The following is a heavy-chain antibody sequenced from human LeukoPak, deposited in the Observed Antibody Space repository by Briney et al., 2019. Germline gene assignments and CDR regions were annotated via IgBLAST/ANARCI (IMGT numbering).Heavy chain of an antibody. J-gene: IGHJ4*02. V-gene: IGHV4-34*01. Sequence: SETLSLTCAVYGGSFSGYYWSWIRQPPGKGLEWIGEINHSGSTNYNPSLKSRVAISVDTSKNQFSLKLSSVTAADTAVYYCARGLYYYDSSGYKIPPYFDYWGQGTLVTVS. CDR3: ARGLYYYDSSGYKIPPYFDY. CDR1: GGSFSGYY. CDR2: INHSGST. D-gene: IGHD3-22*01.